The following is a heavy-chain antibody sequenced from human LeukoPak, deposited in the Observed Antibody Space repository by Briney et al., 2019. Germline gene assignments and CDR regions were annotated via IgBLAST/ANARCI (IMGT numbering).Heavy chain of an antibody. Sequence: GGFLRLSCAASGFTFSSYWMSWVRQAPGKGLEWVANIKQDGSEKYYVDSVKGRFTISRDNAKNSLYLQMNSLRAEDTAVYYCARILVERRLGGYYYGMDVWGQGTTVTVSS. D-gene: IGHD1-1*01. CDR3: ARILVERRLGGYYYGMDV. CDR2: IKQDGSEK. V-gene: IGHV3-7*01. J-gene: IGHJ6*02. CDR1: GFTFSSYW.